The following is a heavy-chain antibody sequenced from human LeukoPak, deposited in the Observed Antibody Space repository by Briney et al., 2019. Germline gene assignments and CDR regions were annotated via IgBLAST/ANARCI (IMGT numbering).Heavy chain of an antibody. D-gene: IGHD2-21*01. J-gene: IGHJ4*02. CDR2: INYSGKT. V-gene: IGHV4-39*07. CDR1: GGSISGSPFY. Sequence: PSETLSLTCAVSGGSISGSPFYWAWIRQPPGKGLEWIGNINYSGKTYYNPCLRSRLTMSVDTSTNQFSLRLTSMTAADTAMYYCARIARYWGQGTLVTVSS. CDR3: ARIARY.